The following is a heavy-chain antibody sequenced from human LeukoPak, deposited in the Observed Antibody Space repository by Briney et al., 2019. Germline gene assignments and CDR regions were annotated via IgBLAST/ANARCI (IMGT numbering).Heavy chain of an antibody. CDR1: GGSFSGYY. CDR2: INHSGST. V-gene: IGHV4-34*01. CDR3: ARGLFYSYYDSSGSPFDY. Sequence: SDTLSLTCAVYGGSFSGYYWSWIRQPPGKGLEWIGEINHSGSTNYNPSLKSRVTISVGTSKNQFSLKLSSVTAADTAVYYCARGLFYSYYDSSGSPFDYWGQGTLVTVSS. J-gene: IGHJ4*02. D-gene: IGHD3-22*01.